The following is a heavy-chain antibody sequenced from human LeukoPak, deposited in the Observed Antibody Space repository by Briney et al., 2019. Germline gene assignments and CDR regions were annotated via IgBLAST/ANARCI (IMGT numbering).Heavy chain of an antibody. CDR1: GCSFSSYG. CDR3: AREGPVGTDGF. CDR2: RVPILGPT. Sequence: ASVKVSCKASGCSFSSYGISWVRQAPGQGLEWMGGRVPILGPTNLAQKFQGRLTITADESTSTAYMELNGLSVEDTAVYYCAREGPVGTDGFWGQGTLVTVSS. D-gene: IGHD5-24*01. J-gene: IGHJ1*01. V-gene: IGHV1-69*13.